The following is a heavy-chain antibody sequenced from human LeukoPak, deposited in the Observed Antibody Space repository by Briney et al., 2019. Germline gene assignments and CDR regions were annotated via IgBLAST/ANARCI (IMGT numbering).Heavy chain of an antibody. Sequence: GASVKVSCKASGYSFTGYYMHWVRQAPREGLEWMGWIKPNSGGTNYAENFQGRVTMTRDTSISTAYMELSRLSSDDTAVYYCARELSDPNYYGSGSFDYWGPGTLVTVSS. CDR1: GYSFTGYY. CDR2: IKPNSGGT. J-gene: IGHJ4*02. V-gene: IGHV1-2*02. CDR3: ARELSDPNYYGSGSFDY. D-gene: IGHD3-10*01.